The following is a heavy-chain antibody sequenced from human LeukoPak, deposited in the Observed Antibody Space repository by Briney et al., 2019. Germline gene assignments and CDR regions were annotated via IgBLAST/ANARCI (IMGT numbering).Heavy chain of an antibody. CDR1: GGSFSGYY. J-gene: IGHJ4*02. D-gene: IGHD3-22*01. Sequence: SETLSLTCAVYGGSFSGYYWSWIRQPPGKGLEWIGEINHSGSTNYNPSLKSRVTISVDTSKNQFSLKLSSVTAADTAVYYCARSKNYDSSGYYSWGQGTLVTVSS. CDR2: INHSGST. V-gene: IGHV4-34*01. CDR3: ARSKNYDSSGYYS.